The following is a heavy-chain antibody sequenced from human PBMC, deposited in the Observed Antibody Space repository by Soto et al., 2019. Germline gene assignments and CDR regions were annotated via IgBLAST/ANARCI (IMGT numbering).Heavy chain of an antibody. CDR2: ISASGGTT. CDR3: AKGLGSSSWYPLS. V-gene: IGHV3-23*01. Sequence: PGGSLRLSCVASEFTFSSYAMTWVRQAPGKGLEWVSAISASGGTTYYADSVRGRFTVSRDNPQNTLYLEMNSLRAEDTAVYYCAKGLGSSSWYPLSWGQGTLVTVSS. CDR1: EFTFSSYA. D-gene: IGHD6-13*01. J-gene: IGHJ5*02.